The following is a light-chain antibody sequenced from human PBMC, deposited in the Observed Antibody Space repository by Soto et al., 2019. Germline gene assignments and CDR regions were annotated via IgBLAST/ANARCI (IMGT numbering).Light chain of an antibody. J-gene: IGKJ1*01. CDR1: QSVSSY. Sequence: SVLIHTPATLSLSPGERATLSCRSSQSVSSYLAGFHQKPGQAPRLLIYGVSHRATGVPDRFSGSGSGTDFTLTISRLGPEDFAVYYCQHYTDWPLTFGQGTKVDI. V-gene: IGKV3-11*01. CDR2: GVS. CDR3: QHYTDWPLT.